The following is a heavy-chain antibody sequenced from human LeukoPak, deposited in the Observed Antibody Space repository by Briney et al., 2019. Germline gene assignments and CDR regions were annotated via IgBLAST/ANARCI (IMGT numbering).Heavy chain of an antibody. CDR3: GSGKDDAFDI. J-gene: IGHJ3*02. V-gene: IGHV3-66*02. CDR2: IYSGGSI. CDR1: GFTVSSNY. D-gene: IGHD1-14*01. Sequence: PGGSLRLSCAASGFTVSSNYMCWVRQAPGEGLEWGSVIYSGGSISYADPVKGRFTIYRDNSKKTLYLQMNGLRAEDSAVYYCGSGKDDAFDIWGQGTMVTVSS.